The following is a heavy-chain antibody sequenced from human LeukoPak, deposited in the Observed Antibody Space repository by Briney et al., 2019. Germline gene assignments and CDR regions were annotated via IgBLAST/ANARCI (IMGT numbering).Heavy chain of an antibody. Sequence: GGSLRLSCAASGFTFSSYAMSWVRQAPGKGLEWVAVISYDGSNKYYADSVKGRFTISRDNSKNTLYLQMNSLRAEDTAVYYCAREIGYSSSSFDYWGQGTLVTVSS. CDR1: GFTFSSYA. D-gene: IGHD6-6*01. V-gene: IGHV3-30-3*01. CDR3: AREIGYSSSSFDY. CDR2: ISYDGSNK. J-gene: IGHJ4*02.